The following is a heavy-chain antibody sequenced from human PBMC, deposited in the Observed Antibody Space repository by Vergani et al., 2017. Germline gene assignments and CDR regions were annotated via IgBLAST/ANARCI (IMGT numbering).Heavy chain of an antibody. D-gene: IGHD3-10*01. CDR2: IYWNDDK. Sequence: QITLKESGPTLVKPTQTLTLTCTFSGFSLSTSGVGVGWIRQPPGKALEWLALIYWNDDKRYSPSLKSRLTITKDTSKNQVVLTMTNMDPVDTATYYCGETGMVRGVTPQRGENWFDPWGQGTLVTVSS. CDR3: GETGMVRGVTPQRGENWFDP. CDR1: GFSLSTSGVG. V-gene: IGHV2-5*01. J-gene: IGHJ5*02.